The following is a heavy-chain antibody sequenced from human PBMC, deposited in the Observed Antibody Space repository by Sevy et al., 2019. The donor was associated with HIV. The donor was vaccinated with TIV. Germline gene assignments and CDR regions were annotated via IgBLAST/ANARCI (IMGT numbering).Heavy chain of an antibody. J-gene: IGHJ4*02. V-gene: IGHV3-72*01. CDR2: IRNKADSYTT. CDR3: ATHAGIAAAGRVFDY. D-gene: IGHD6-13*01. CDR1: GFTFSDHY. Sequence: GGSLRLSCAASGFTFSDHYMEWVRQAPGKGLEWVGRIRNKADSYTTEYAESVKGRFTISSDDSKNSLYLLMNSLKTEDTAVYYCATHAGIAAAGRVFDYWGQGTLVTVSS.